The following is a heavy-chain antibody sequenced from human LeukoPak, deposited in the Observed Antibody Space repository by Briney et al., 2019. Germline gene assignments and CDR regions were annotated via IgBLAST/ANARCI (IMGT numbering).Heavy chain of an antibody. CDR1: GFTFSSYS. D-gene: IGHD2-2*02. CDR2: ISSSSNTI. CDR3: ARDSPGDIVVVPAAIRGVDY. J-gene: IGHJ4*02. V-gene: IGHV3-48*01. Sequence: GGSLRLSCAASGFTFSSYSMNWVRQAPGKGLEWVSYISSSSNTIYYADSVKGRFTISRDNAKNSLYLQMNSLRAEDTAVYYCARDSPGDIVVVPAAIRGVDYWGQGTLVTVSS.